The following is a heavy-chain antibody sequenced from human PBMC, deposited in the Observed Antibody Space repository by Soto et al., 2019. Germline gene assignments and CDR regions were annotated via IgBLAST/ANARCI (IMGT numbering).Heavy chain of an antibody. J-gene: IGHJ3*02. CDR2: FDPEDGET. CDR3: ATWGTKYCSGGSCYLSPTNDAFDI. V-gene: IGHV1-24*01. Sequence: ASVKVSCKVSGYTLTELSMHWVRQAPGKGLEWMGGFDPEDGETIYAQKFQGRVTMTDDTSTDTAYMELSSLRSEDTAVYYCATWGTKYCSGGSCYLSPTNDAFDIWGQGTMVTVS. D-gene: IGHD2-15*01. CDR1: GYTLTELS.